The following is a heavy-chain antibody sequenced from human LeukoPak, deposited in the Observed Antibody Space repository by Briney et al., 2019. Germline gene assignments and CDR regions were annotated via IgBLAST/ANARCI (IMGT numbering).Heavy chain of an antibody. Sequence: GGSLRLSCAASGFTFSVAAMTWVRQAPGKGLERVSLIGASGESAYYADSVKGRFTISRDNSKNTLSLQMNSLRVEDTAMYFCAKDIQLSTWGLGTMVTVSS. CDR2: IGASGESA. CDR1: GFTFSVAA. J-gene: IGHJ3*01. V-gene: IGHV3-23*01. D-gene: IGHD5-24*01. CDR3: AKDIQLST.